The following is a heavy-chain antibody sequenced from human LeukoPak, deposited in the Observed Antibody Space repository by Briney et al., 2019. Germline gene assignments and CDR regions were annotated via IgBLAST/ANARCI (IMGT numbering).Heavy chain of an antibody. CDR2: IYHSGST. CDR3: ARPQYGGSYLPSY. D-gene: IGHD1-26*01. J-gene: IGHJ4*02. CDR1: GYSISSGYY. Sequence: PSETLSLTCAVSGYSISSGYYWGWIRQPPGKGLGWIGSIYHSGSTYYNPSLKSRVTISVDTSKNQFSLKLSSVTAADTAVYYCARPQYGGSYLPSYWGQGTLVTVSS. V-gene: IGHV4-38-2*01.